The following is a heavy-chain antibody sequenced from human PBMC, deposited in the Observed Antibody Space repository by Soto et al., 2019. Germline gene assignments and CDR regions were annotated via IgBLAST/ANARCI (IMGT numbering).Heavy chain of an antibody. CDR2: ISSSSSTI. CDR1: GFTFSSYS. CDR3: ARECGGYYDSSGYCPFYYYGMDV. J-gene: IGHJ6*02. Sequence: GGSLRLSCAASGFTFSSYSMNWVRQAPGKGLEWVSYISSSSSTIYYADSVKGRFTISRDNAKNSLYLQMNSLRDEDTAVYYCARECGGYYDSSGYCPFYYYGMDVWGQGTTVTVSS. V-gene: IGHV3-48*02. D-gene: IGHD3-22*01.